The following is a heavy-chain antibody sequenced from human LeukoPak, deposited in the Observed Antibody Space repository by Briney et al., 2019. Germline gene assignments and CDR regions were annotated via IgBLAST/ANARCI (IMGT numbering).Heavy chain of an antibody. Sequence: KPLETLSLTCTVSGGSISRYYWSWIRQPPGKGLEWIGFIYYSGSANYNPSLRSRVTISVDTSKNQFSLKLTSVTAADTAVYYCARTGVVATSYFFDYWGHGTLVTVSS. V-gene: IGHV4-59*01. CDR3: ARTGVVATSYFFDY. CDR1: GGSISRYY. D-gene: IGHD5-12*01. CDR2: IYYSGSA. J-gene: IGHJ4*01.